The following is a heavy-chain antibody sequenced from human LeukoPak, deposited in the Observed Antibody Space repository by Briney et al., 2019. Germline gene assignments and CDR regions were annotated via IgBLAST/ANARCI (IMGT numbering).Heavy chain of an antibody. D-gene: IGHD4-17*01. CDR2: ISYDGSNK. V-gene: IGHV3-30*18. CDR1: GFTFSSYG. Sequence: PGRSLRLSCAASGFTFSSYGMHWVRQAPGKGLEWVAVISYDGSNKYYADSVKGRFTISRDNSKNTLYLQMNSLRAEVTAVYYCAKDHYGDYPDYWGQGTLVTVSS. J-gene: IGHJ4*02. CDR3: AKDHYGDYPDY.